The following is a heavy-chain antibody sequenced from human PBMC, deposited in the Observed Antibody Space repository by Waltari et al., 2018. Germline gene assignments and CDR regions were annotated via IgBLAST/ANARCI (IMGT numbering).Heavy chain of an antibody. CDR3: AKALTLSSTWDMH. D-gene: IGHD6-13*01. V-gene: IGHV3-23*04. J-gene: IGHJ4*02. Sequence: EVQLVESGGGLVQPGGSLRLSCAASGFTFSSYAMSWVRQVPGKWRGGVSSISGNGANTYYADSVKGRFTISRDNSKNTLFLQMDSLRAEDTAVYYCAKALTLSSTWDMHWGQGTLVTVSS. CDR2: ISGNGANT. CDR1: GFTFSSYA.